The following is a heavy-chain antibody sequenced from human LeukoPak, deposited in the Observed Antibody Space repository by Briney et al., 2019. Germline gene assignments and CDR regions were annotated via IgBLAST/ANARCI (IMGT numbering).Heavy chain of an antibody. J-gene: IGHJ3*02. CDR1: GFTFSSYG. CDR2: IWYDGSNK. CDR3: AKLIFGYGDYVPFDN. D-gene: IGHD4-17*01. Sequence: GGSLRLSCAASGFTFSSYGMHWVRQAPGKGLEWVAVIWYDGSNKYYADSVKGRFTISRDNSKNTLYLQMNSLRAEDTAVYYCAKLIFGYGDYVPFDNWGQGTMVTVSS. V-gene: IGHV3-33*06.